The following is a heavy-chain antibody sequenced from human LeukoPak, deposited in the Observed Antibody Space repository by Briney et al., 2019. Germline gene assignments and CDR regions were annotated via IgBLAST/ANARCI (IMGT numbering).Heavy chain of an antibody. D-gene: IGHD3-16*01. CDR3: ARVGVRVY. CDR2: IYYSGST. Sequence: SETLSLTCTVSGGSISSSSYYWGWIRQPPGKGLEWIGNIYYSGSTYYNPSLKSRVTISVDTSKNQFSLKLSSVTAADTAVYYCARVGVRVYWGQGTLVTVSS. J-gene: IGHJ4*02. CDR1: GGSISSSSYY. V-gene: IGHV4-39*07.